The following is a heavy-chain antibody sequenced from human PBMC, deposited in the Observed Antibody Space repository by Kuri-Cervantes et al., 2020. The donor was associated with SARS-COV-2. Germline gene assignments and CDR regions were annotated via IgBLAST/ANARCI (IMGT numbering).Heavy chain of an antibody. CDR1: GGSISSSSYY. Sequence: SETLSLTCTVSGGSISSSSYYWGWIRQPPGKGLEWIGSIYYSGSTYYNPSLKSRVTISVDTSKNQFSLKLSSVTAADTAVYYCARRRGGSYQTFDYWGQGTLVTVSS. CDR2: IYYSGST. V-gene: IGHV4-39*01. CDR3: ARRRGGSYQTFDY. D-gene: IGHD1-26*01. J-gene: IGHJ4*02.